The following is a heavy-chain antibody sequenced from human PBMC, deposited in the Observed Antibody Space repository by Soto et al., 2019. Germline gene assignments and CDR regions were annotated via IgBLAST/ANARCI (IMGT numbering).Heavy chain of an antibody. CDR1: GYTFASYA. Sequence: QVQLVQSRGEVRKHGASVNVSCKASGYTFASYAITWVRQAPGEGLEWMGWISTSSGNANYAQRFQGRVTITRDTSTTTVYMQLRSLRSDDSAVYFCARSVGYPDYWGQGTLVTVSS. CDR2: ISTSSGNA. V-gene: IGHV1-18*01. J-gene: IGHJ4*02. D-gene: IGHD5-18*01. CDR3: ARSVGYPDY.